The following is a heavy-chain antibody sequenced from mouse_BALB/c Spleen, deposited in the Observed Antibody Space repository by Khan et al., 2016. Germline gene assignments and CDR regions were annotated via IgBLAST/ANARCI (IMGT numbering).Heavy chain of an antibody. V-gene: IGHV14-4*02. CDR2: IDPGNGDP. CDR1: GFNIKDYY. CDR3: NAIYYGSDVYFDY. Sequence: VQLKQSGAELVRPGALVKLSCKASGFNIKDYYMHWVKQRPEQGLEWMGWIDPGNGDPEYARKFQGKATMTADTSSNAAYLQFSSLTSEDSAVYYCNAIYYGSDVYFDYWGQGTTLTVSS. J-gene: IGHJ2*01. D-gene: IGHD1-1*01.